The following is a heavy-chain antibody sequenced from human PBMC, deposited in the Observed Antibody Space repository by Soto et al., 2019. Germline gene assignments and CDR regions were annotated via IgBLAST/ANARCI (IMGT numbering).Heavy chain of an antibody. Sequence: PSETLSLTCGVYGGSFSGYDWSWIRQPPGKGLEWIGEINHSGSTNYNPSLKSRVTISVDTSKNQFSPKLSSVTAADTAVYYCARGGITMVRGVIGRGFDPWGQGTLVTVSS. CDR2: INHSGST. CDR3: ARGGITMVRGVIGRGFDP. CDR1: GGSFSGYD. V-gene: IGHV4-34*01. J-gene: IGHJ5*02. D-gene: IGHD3-10*01.